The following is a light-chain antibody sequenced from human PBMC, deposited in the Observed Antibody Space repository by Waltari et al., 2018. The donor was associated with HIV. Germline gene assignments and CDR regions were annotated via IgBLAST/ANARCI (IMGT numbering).Light chain of an antibody. Sequence: SYVLTQPPSVSVAPGQTARFTCGGNNIGSKSVHWYQQKPGQAPLLVLFDDSDRPSWIPGRFSGSNSGNTATLTMSRVEAGDEADYYCQVWDSSSDVVFGGGTKLTVL. CDR3: QVWDSSSDVV. CDR2: DDS. V-gene: IGLV3-21*02. CDR1: NIGSKS. J-gene: IGLJ2*01.